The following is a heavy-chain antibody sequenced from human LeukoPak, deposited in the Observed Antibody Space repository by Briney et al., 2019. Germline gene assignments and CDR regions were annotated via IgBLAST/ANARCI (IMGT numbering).Heavy chain of an antibody. CDR3: ARETSVQLGYSYGPGAFDI. CDR2: IYYSGST. CDR1: GGSISSGGYY. Sequence: PSETLSLTCTVSGGSISSGGYYWSWIRQHPGKGLEWIGYIYYSGSTYYNPSLKSRVTISVDTSKNQFSLKLSSVTAADTAVYYCARETSVQLGYSYGPGAFDIWGQGTMVTVSS. V-gene: IGHV4-31*03. D-gene: IGHD5-18*01. J-gene: IGHJ3*02.